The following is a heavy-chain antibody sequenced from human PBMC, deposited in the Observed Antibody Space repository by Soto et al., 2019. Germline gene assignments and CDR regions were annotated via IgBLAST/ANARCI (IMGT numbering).Heavy chain of an antibody. J-gene: IGHJ4*02. CDR3: AIAVAAAGTVDY. V-gene: IGHV3-43*01. CDR1: GFTFDDYT. D-gene: IGHD6-13*01. CDR2: ISWDGGST. Sequence: EVQLVESGGVVVQPGGSLRLSCAASGFTFDDYTMHWVRQAPGKGLEWVSLISWDGGSTYYADSVKGRFTISRDNSKNSLYLQMNSLRTEDTALYYCAIAVAAAGTVDYWGQGTLVTVSS.